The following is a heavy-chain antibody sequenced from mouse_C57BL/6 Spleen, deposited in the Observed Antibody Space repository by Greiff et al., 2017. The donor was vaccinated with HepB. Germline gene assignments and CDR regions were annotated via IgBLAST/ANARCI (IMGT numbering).Heavy chain of an antibody. CDR2: INPNNGGT. J-gene: IGHJ1*03. CDR3: ASNYANWYFDV. D-gene: IGHD2-1*01. CDR1: GYTFTDYY. V-gene: IGHV1-26*01. Sequence: VQLQQSGPELVKPGASVKISCKASGYTFTDYYMNWVKQSHGKSLEWIGDINPNNGGTSYNQKFKGKATLTVDKSSSTAYMELRSLTSEDSAVYDCASNYANWYFDVWGTGTTVTVSS.